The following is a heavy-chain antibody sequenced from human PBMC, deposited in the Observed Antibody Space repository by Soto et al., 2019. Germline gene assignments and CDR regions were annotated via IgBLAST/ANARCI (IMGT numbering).Heavy chain of an antibody. CDR3: ARNGYSHGYSDS. D-gene: IGHD5-18*01. CDR2: IYPADSDT. J-gene: IGHJ5*01. V-gene: IGHV5-51*01. CDR1: GYSFTSYW. Sequence: GESLKISCKASGYSFTSYWIGWVRHMPGKGLEWMGIIYPADSDTRYSPSFQGQVTISADRSTTTAYLQWRRLKASDTAIYYCARNGYSHGYSDSCGQGTLVTVSS.